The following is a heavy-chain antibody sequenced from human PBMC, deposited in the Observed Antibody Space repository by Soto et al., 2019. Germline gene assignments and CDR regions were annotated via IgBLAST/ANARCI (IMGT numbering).Heavy chain of an antibody. CDR1: GFTFSSYA. J-gene: IGHJ6*02. V-gene: IGHV3-30-3*01. CDR2: ISYDGSNK. CDR3: ARGGGGGYCSGGSCPMDV. Sequence: QVQLVESGGGVVQPGRSLRLSCAASGFTFSSYAMHWVRQAPGKGLEWVAVISYDGSNKYYADSVKGRFTISRDNSKNSLYLQMSRLRAEDTAVYYCARGGGGGYCSGGSCPMDVWGQGTTVTVSS. D-gene: IGHD2-15*01.